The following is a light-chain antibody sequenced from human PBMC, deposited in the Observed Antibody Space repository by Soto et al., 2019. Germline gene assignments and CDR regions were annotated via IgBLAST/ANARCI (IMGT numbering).Light chain of an antibody. CDR3: CSYAGSNNTFYV. CDR1: SSDVGSYNL. CDR2: EVN. Sequence: QPELTQPASVSVAPGQSSTISCTRASSDVGSYNLVSWYQQHPGKAPKLVIYEVNKRPSGVSNRFSGSKSGNTASLTISGLQAEDEADYYCCSYAGSNNTFYVFGTGTKVTV. V-gene: IGLV2-23*02. J-gene: IGLJ1*01.